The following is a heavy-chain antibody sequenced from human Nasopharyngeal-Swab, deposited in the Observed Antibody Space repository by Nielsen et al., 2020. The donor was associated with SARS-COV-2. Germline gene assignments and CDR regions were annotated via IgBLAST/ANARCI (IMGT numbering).Heavy chain of an antibody. CDR2: ISGSGGST. CDR1: GFTFSSYA. CDR3: AKAVAPRRS. J-gene: IGHJ5*02. V-gene: IGHV3-23*01. Sequence: GESLKISCAASGFTFSSYAMSWVRQAPGKGLEWVSAISGSGGSTYYADSVKGRFTISRDNSKNTLYLQMNSLRAEDTAVYSCAKAVAPRRSWGPGPLVTVSS. D-gene: IGHD2-21*01.